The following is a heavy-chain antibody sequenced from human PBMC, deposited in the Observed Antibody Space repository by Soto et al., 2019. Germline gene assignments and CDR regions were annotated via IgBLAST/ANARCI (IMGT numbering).Heavy chain of an antibody. CDR2: ITAYNGNT. Sequence: ASVKVSCKASGYTFTEYGISWVRQAPGQGLEWMGWITAYNGNTNYAQKLQGRVTMTTDTSTSTVYMDLRSLTPDDTAVYYCARAWCSSNSCYGGDYWGQGTLVTGSS. J-gene: IGHJ4*02. D-gene: IGHD2-2*01. CDR3: ARAWCSSNSCYGGDY. V-gene: IGHV1-18*01. CDR1: GYTFTEYG.